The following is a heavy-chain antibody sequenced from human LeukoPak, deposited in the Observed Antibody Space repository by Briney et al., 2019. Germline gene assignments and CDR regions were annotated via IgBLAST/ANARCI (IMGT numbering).Heavy chain of an antibody. CDR2: IRYDGGNK. V-gene: IGHV3-30*02. Sequence: GGSLRLSCAASGFTFSSYGMHWVRQAPGKGLEWVAFIRYDGGNKYYADSVKGRFTISRDNSKNTLYLQMNSLRAEDTAVYYCARASGIAAASLDYWGQGTLVTVSS. J-gene: IGHJ4*02. D-gene: IGHD6-13*01. CDR1: GFTFSSYG. CDR3: ARASGIAAASLDY.